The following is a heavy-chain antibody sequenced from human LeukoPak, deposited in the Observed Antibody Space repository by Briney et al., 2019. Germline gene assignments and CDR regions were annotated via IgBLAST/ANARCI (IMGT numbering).Heavy chain of an antibody. D-gene: IGHD5-18*01. CDR2: ISYDGTT. J-gene: IGHJ4*02. CDR3: ATGPHTALDY. Sequence: SETLSLTCTVAGGSINSYYWSWIRQPQGKGLEWIGYISYDGTTIYNPSLKPRVTISVDTSNQFSLNLSSVTAADTAMYYCATGPHTALDYWGQGTLVTVSS. V-gene: IGHV4-59*08. CDR1: GGSINSYY.